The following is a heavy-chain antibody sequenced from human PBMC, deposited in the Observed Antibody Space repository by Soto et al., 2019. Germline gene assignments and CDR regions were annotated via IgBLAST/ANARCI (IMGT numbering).Heavy chain of an antibody. D-gene: IGHD3-10*01. Sequence: ASVKVSCKVSGYTLTELSMHWVRQAPGKGLEWMGGFDPEDGETIYAQKFQGRVTMTEDTSTDTAYMELSSLRSEDTAVYYCATQLRNYYGYLFDYWGQGTLVTVSA. CDR2: FDPEDGET. CDR1: GYTLTELS. J-gene: IGHJ4*02. CDR3: ATQLRNYYGYLFDY. V-gene: IGHV1-24*01.